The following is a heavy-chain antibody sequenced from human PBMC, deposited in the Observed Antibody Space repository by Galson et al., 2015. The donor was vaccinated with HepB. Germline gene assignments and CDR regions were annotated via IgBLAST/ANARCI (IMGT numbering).Heavy chain of an antibody. Sequence: SVKVSCKASGFSLTTYGLHWVRQAPGQGLEWMGWINTYTANPTYAQGFTGRFVFSLDTSVSTAYLQISSLKAEDTAVYYCARGPYYDYIWGSYRSIYWGQGTLVTVSS. CDR1: GFSLTTYG. CDR3: ARGPYYDYIWGSYRSIY. CDR2: INTYTANP. D-gene: IGHD3-16*02. J-gene: IGHJ4*02. V-gene: IGHV7-4-1*02.